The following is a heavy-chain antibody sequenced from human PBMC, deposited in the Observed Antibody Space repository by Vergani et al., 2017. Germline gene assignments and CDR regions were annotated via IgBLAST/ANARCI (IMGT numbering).Heavy chain of an antibody. Sequence: EVQLVESGGVVVQPGGSLRLSCAASGFTFDDYTMHWVRQAPGKGLEWVSLISWDGGSTYYADSVKGRFTISRDNSKNSLYLQMNSLRTEDTALYYCEKDREYQLLSGFDYWGQGTLVTVSS. V-gene: IGHV3-43*01. CDR1: GFTFDDYT. CDR3: EKDREYQLLSGFDY. J-gene: IGHJ4*02. CDR2: ISWDGGST. D-gene: IGHD2-2*01.